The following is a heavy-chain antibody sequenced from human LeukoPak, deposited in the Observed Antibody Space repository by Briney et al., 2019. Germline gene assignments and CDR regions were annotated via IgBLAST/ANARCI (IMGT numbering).Heavy chain of an antibody. Sequence: GGSLRLSCTASGFTFGDYAMSWFRQAPGKGLEWVGFIRSRAYGGTTDYAASVKGRFTISRDDSKSIAYLQMTSLKTEDAAVYYCARGDCSRTSCYRVDVWGQGTTVTVSS. CDR2: IRSRAYGGTT. J-gene: IGHJ6*02. D-gene: IGHD2-2*01. CDR3: ARGDCSRTSCYRVDV. CDR1: GFTFGDYA. V-gene: IGHV3-49*03.